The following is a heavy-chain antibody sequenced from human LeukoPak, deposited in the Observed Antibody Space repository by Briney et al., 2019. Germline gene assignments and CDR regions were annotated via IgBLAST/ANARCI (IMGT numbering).Heavy chain of an antibody. V-gene: IGHV4-34*01. CDR2: INHSGST. J-gene: IGHJ4*02. CDR3: ARVKRKYQLLKPLHETPSHYFDY. Sequence: SETLSLTCAVYGGSFSGYYSSWIRQPPGKGLEWIGEINHSGSTNYNPSLKSRATISLDTSKNQFSLKLSSVTAADTAMYYCARVKRKYQLLKPLHETPSHYFDYWGQGTLVTVSS. CDR1: GGSFSGYY. D-gene: IGHD2-2*01.